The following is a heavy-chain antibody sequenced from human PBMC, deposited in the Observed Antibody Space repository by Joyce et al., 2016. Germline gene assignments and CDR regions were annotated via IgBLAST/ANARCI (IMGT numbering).Heavy chain of an antibody. CDR1: GYIFTGFF. D-gene: IGHD5-12*01. CDR3: ARDVYNSGYEPLYYFDH. CDR2: TNINSGDT. J-gene: IGHJ4*02. V-gene: IGHV1-2*02. Sequence: QVQLVQSGAEVKKPGASVKVSCKTSGYIFTGFFIHWVRLAPGRGLEWMGCTNINSGDTHSPQKFQGRVTMARDTSINTAYMELAGLTSDDTAVYYCARDVYNSGYEPLYYFDHWGQGTLVTVSS.